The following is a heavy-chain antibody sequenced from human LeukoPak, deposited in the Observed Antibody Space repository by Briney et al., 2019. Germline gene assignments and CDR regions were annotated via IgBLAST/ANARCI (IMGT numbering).Heavy chain of an antibody. D-gene: IGHD6-19*01. J-gene: IGHJ4*02. CDR2: IIPIFGTA. CDR3: ARDQQWLDPARHDFDY. V-gene: IGHV1-69*13. CDR1: GGTFSSYA. Sequence: SVKVSCKASGGTFSSYAISWVRQAPGQGLEWMGGIIPIFGTANYAQKFQGRVTITADESTSTAYMELSSLRSGDTAVYYCARDQQWLDPARHDFDYWGQGTLVTVSS.